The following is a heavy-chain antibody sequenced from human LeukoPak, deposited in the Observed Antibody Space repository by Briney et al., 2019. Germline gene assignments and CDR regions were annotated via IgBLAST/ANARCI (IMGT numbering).Heavy chain of an antibody. J-gene: IGHJ4*02. CDR2: ISGSGGST. CDR1: GFTFSSYA. CDR3: AKVTGSYSMFGY. D-gene: IGHD1-26*01. Sequence: GGFLRLSCAASGFTFSSYAMSWVRQAPGKGPEWVSAISGSGGSTYYADSVKGRFTISRDNSKNTLYLQMNSLRAEDTAVYYCAKVTGSYSMFGYWGQGTLVTVSS. V-gene: IGHV3-23*01.